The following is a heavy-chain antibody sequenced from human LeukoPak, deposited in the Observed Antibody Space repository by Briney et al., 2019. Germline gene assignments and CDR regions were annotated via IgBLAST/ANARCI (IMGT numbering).Heavy chain of an antibody. CDR3: ARQRCSGGSCYFVY. D-gene: IGHD2-15*01. CDR2: IYPGDSDT. Sequence: WESLKISCKGSGYSFTSYWIGWGRQMPWKGLEWMGIIYPGDSDTRFSPSFQGQVTISADKSISTAYLQWSSLKASDTARYYCARQRCSGGSCYFVYWGQGTLVTVSS. J-gene: IGHJ4*02. CDR1: GYSFTSYW. V-gene: IGHV5-51*01.